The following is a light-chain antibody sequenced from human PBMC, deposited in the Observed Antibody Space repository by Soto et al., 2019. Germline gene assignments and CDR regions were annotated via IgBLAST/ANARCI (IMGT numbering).Light chain of an antibody. Sequence: AIQLAQSPSSPSASVGDRVTITCRARQGISSALAWFQQKPGKAPNLMIYDASSLESGVPSRFSGSGSGTELTLIISSLQPEDYAPYSCQQFKSYPLLTFGGGTKVEI. V-gene: IGKV1-13*02. CDR2: DAS. CDR1: QGISSA. CDR3: QQFKSYPLLT. J-gene: IGKJ4*01.